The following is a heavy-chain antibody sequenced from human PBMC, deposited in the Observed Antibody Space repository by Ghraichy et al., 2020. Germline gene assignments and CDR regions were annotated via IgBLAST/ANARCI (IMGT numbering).Heavy chain of an antibody. V-gene: IGHV4-39*01. CDR1: GGSISSSSYF. D-gene: IGHD5-12*01. CDR3: AAGYSGHDGLLDY. CDR2: IYYSGST. Sequence: SETLSLTCTVSGGSISSSSYFWGWIRQPPGKGLGWIGKIYYSGSTYHNLSLKSRVTISVDTSKNQFSLKLSSVNAADTAVYYCAAGYSGHDGLLDYWGQGTLVTVSS. J-gene: IGHJ4*02.